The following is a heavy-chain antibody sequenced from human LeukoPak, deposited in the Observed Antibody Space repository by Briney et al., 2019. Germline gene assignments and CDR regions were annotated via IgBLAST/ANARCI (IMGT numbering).Heavy chain of an antibody. CDR2: IRYDGSNK. J-gene: IGHJ4*02. CDR1: GFTVSNNY. CDR3: AKDCSSTSCYPGGY. Sequence: GGSLRLSCAASGFTVSNNYMNWVRQAPGKGLEWVAFIRYDGSNKYYADSVKGRFTISRDNSKNTLYLQMNSLRAEDTAVYYCAKDCSSTSCYPGGYWGQGTLVTVSS. V-gene: IGHV3-30*02. D-gene: IGHD2-2*01.